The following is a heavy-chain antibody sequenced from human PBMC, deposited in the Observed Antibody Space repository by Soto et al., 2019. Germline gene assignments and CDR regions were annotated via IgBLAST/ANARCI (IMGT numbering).Heavy chain of an antibody. CDR2: ISYDGSNK. CDR3: VKDMWDPAITMIVVVITTGGMDV. Sequence: QVQLVESGGGVVQPGRSLRLSCAASGFTFSSYGMHWVRQAPGKGLEWVAVISYDGSNKYYADSVKGRFTISRDNSKNTLYLQMNSLRAEDTAVYYCVKDMWDPAITMIVVVITTGGMDVWGQGTTVTVSS. CDR1: GFTFSSYG. D-gene: IGHD3-22*01. V-gene: IGHV3-30*18. J-gene: IGHJ6*02.